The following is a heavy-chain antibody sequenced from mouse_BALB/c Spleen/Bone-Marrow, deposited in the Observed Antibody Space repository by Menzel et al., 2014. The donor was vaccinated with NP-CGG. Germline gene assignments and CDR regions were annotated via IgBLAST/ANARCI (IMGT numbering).Heavy chain of an antibody. CDR3: AMITTY. CDR1: GFNIKDYY. J-gene: IGHJ2*01. V-gene: IGHV14-1*02. CDR2: IDPENGNT. Sequence: EVQLQESGAELVRPGALVKLSCKASGFNIKDYYMHWVKRRPEQGLEWIGWIDPENGNTIYDPKFQGKASITADTSSNTAYLQLSNLTSEDTAVYYCAMITTYWGQGTTLTVSS. D-gene: IGHD2-4*01.